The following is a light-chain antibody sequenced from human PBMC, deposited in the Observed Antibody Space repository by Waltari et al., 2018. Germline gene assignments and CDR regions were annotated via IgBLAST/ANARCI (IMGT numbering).Light chain of an antibody. V-gene: IGLV3-1*01. CDR1: KLGDKY. Sequence: SFELTQPPSVSVSPGQTASITCSGNKLGDKYTSWYQHKAGQSPVLVIFQDKKRPSGIPERFSGSNSGNTATLTISGTQAVDDADYYCQAWDSSTSVVFGGGTKLTVL. J-gene: IGLJ2*01. CDR3: QAWDSSTSVV. CDR2: QDK.